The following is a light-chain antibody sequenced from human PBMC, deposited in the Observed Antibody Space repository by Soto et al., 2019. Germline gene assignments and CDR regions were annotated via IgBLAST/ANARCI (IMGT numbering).Light chain of an antibody. Sequence: IQMTRSPSTLSASVGDRVTITCRASQSMNDWLAWYQQKPGKAPKVLIYDASSLQSGVPSRFSGSGSGTEFTLTIDSLQPDDVATYYCLRYNAFSQTFGQGTKVDIK. CDR1: QSMNDW. J-gene: IGKJ1*01. CDR2: DAS. V-gene: IGKV1-5*01. CDR3: LRYNAFSQT.